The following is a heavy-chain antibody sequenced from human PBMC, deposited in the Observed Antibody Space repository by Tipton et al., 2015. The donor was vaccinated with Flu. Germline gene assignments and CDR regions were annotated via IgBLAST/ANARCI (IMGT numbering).Heavy chain of an antibody. CDR1: GYAISSGYY. CDR3: AGGVLVGAQGVFDY. D-gene: IGHD1-26*01. Sequence: TLSLTCNVSGYAISSGYYWGWIRQPPGKGLEWIGSIYYSGSTYYSPSLKSRVTISSDTSNNRFSLKVRSVTAADTAVYYCAGGVLVGAQGVFDYWGQGTLVTVSS. V-gene: IGHV4-38-2*02. J-gene: IGHJ4*02. CDR2: IYYSGST.